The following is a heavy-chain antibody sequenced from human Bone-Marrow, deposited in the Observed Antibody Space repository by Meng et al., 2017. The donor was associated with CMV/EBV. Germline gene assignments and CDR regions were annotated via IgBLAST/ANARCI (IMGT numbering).Heavy chain of an antibody. CDR2: INPNSGGT. CDR3: ARSWDILTGYRLGFDP. Sequence: ASVKVSCKASGYTFTGYYMHWVRQAPGQGLEWMGWINPNSGGTNYAQKFQGRVTMTRDTSISTAYMELSRLRSDDTAVYYCARSWDILTGYRLGFDPWGQGTLVTVSS. V-gene: IGHV1-2*02. J-gene: IGHJ5*02. CDR1: GYTFTGYY. D-gene: IGHD3-9*01.